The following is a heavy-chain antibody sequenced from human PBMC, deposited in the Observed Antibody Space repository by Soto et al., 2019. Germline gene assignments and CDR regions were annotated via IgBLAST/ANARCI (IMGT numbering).Heavy chain of an antibody. J-gene: IGHJ4*02. D-gene: IGHD4-17*01. CDR1: GFTFSYAW. CDR2: IKSKIDDETI. V-gene: IGHV3-15*01. Sequence: GGSLRLSCAASGFTFSYAWMSWVRQAPGKGLEWVGRIKSKIDDETIDYAAPVKGRFTISRDDSKNTMYLQMNSLKTEDTAVYYCTTARISGDYDSYFDYWGQGTLVTVSS. CDR3: TTARISGDYDSYFDY.